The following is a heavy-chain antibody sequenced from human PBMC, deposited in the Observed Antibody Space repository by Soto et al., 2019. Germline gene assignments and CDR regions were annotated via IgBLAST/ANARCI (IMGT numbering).Heavy chain of an antibody. D-gene: IGHD3-10*01. CDR2: IRQSGDRS. CDR3: VTAVRTRLDN. V-gene: IGHV3-23*01. J-gene: IGHJ4*02. Sequence: QLLESGGDLVQPGGSLRLSCAASGFIFSNFAMYWVRRAPGKGLEWVSSIRQSGDRSSYADSAKGRFTISRDNSKNTLYRQMNGLRLDDTAVYYCVTAVRTRLDNWGPGTLVTVSS. CDR1: GFIFSNFA.